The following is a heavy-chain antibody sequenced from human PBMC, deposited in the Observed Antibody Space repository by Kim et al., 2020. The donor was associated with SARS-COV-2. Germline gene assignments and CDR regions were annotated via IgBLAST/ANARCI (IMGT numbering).Heavy chain of an antibody. J-gene: IGHJ6*02. D-gene: IGHD3-9*01. Sequence: GGSLRLSCAASGFTFSSYWMSWVRQAPGKGLEWVANIKQDGSEKYYVDSVKGRFTISRDNAKNSLYLQMNSLRAEDTAVYYCARVGFNDILTGYYSTWPLYGMDVWGQGTTGTVSS. V-gene: IGHV3-7*01. CDR3: ARVGFNDILTGYYSTWPLYGMDV. CDR1: GFTFSSYW. CDR2: IKQDGSEK.